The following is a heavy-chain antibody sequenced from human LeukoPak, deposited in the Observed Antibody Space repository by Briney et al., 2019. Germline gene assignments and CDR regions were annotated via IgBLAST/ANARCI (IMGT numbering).Heavy chain of an antibody. CDR1: GFTFGNYA. CDR2: ISGSGDST. V-gene: IGHV3-23*01. J-gene: IGHJ5*02. CDR3: AKGDLSSGWLS. Sequence: GGSLRLSCAAPGFTFGNYAMSWVRQAPGQGLEWVSAISGSGDSTYYADSVKGRFTISRDSSKNTLFLQMNSLRADDTAVYYCAKGDLSSGWLSWGQGTLVTVSS. D-gene: IGHD6-19*01.